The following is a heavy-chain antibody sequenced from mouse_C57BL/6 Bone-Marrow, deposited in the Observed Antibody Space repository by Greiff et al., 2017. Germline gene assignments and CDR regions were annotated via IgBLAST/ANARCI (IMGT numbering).Heavy chain of an antibody. V-gene: IGHV5-4*01. J-gene: IGHJ1*03. CDR1: GFTFSSYA. Sequence: EVKLMESGGGLVKPGGSLKLSCAASGFTFSSYAMSWVRQTPEKRLEWVATISDGGSYTYYPDNVKGRFTISRDNAKNNLYLQMSHLKSEDTAMYYCARDGNYYGRPHWYFDVWGTGTTVTVSS. CDR2: ISDGGSYT. D-gene: IGHD1-1*01. CDR3: ARDGNYYGRPHWYFDV.